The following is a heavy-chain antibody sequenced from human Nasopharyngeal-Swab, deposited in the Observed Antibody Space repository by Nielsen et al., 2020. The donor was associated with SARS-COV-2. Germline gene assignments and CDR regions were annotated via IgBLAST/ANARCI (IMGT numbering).Heavy chain of an antibody. Sequence: GESLKISCAASGFTFSSYAMSWVRQAPGKGLEWVSAISGSGGSTYYADSVKGRFTISRDNSKNTLYLQMNSLRAEDTAVYYCAKCMSIAVAFDYWGQGTLVTVSS. CDR1: GFTFSSYA. V-gene: IGHV3-23*01. CDR2: ISGSGGST. CDR3: AKCMSIAVAFDY. J-gene: IGHJ4*02. D-gene: IGHD6-19*01.